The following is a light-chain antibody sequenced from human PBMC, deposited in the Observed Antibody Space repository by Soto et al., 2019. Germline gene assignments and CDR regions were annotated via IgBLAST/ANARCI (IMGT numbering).Light chain of an antibody. CDR2: EVT. CDR1: SSDVGGYNY. Sequence: QSVLTQPASVSGSPGQSITISCTGTSSDVGGYNYVSWYQQHPGKALELMIYEVTNRPSGVSNRFSGSKSGNTASLTISGLQAEDEADYYCSSYTDSGTLVVFGGGTKLTVL. V-gene: IGLV2-14*01. J-gene: IGLJ2*01. CDR3: SSYTDSGTLVV.